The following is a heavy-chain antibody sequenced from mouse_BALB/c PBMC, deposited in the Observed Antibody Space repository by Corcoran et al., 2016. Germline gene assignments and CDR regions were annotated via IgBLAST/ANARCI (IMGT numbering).Heavy chain of an antibody. Sequence: DVQLQESGPGLVKPSQSLSLTCSVTGYSITSGYYWNWIRQFPGNKLEWMGYISYDGSNNYNPSLKNRISITRDTSKNQFFLKLNSVTTEDTATYYCARGIYDGYSCYWGQGTTLTVSS. CDR1: GYSITSGYY. J-gene: IGHJ2*01. D-gene: IGHD2-3*01. CDR2: ISYDGSN. V-gene: IGHV3-6*02. CDR3: ARGIYDGYSCY.